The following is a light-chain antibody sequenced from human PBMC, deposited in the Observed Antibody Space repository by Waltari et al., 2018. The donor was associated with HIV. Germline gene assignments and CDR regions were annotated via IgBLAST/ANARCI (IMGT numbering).Light chain of an antibody. CDR2: DLN. Sequence: AVVTQEPSLTVSPGGTVTLTCGSTTGAVTSGPHPYWFQQKTGQAPKTLIYDLNNKHSWTPARFSGSLLGGKAALTLSGAQPEDEAKYYCLLSYAGARPVVFGGGTQLTVL. CDR1: TGAVTSGPH. V-gene: IGLV7-46*01. J-gene: IGLJ2*01. CDR3: LLSYAGARPVV.